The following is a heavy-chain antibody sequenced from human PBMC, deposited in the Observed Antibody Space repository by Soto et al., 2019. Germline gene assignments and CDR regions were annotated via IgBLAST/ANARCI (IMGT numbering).Heavy chain of an antibody. Sequence: LRLSCAASGFTFSSYAMSWVRQAPGKGLEWVSAISGSGGSTYYADSVKGRFTISRDNSKNTLYLQMNSLRAEDTAVYYCAKDGNPIPYLTGYYRLGWFDPWGQGNLVTVSS. CDR1: GFTFSSYA. J-gene: IGHJ5*02. D-gene: IGHD3-9*01. V-gene: IGHV3-23*01. CDR2: ISGSGGST. CDR3: AKDGNPIPYLTGYYRLGWFDP.